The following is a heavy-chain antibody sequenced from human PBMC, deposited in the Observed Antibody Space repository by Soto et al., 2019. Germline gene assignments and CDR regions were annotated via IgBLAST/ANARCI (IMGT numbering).Heavy chain of an antibody. D-gene: IGHD6-19*01. CDR3: ASGWEERYFNY. V-gene: IGHV4-39*01. CDR1: GDSISSSSYY. CDR2: IYYNGGT. J-gene: IGHJ4*02. Sequence: SETLSLTCTVSGDSISSSSYYWVWIRQPPGKGLEWIGTIYYNGGTYSNPSLKSRLTISVDRSKNLFSLRLNSVTAADTAVYYCASGWEERYFNYWGQGTLVTVSS.